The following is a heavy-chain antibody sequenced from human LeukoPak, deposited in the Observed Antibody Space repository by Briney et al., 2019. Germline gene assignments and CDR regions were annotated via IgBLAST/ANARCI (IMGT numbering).Heavy chain of an antibody. CDR1: GYSFTSYW. Sequence: PGESLKISCKGSGYSFTSYWIGWVRQMPGKGLEWMGIIYPSDSDTRYSSSFQGQVTISADKSISTAYLQWSSLKASDTAIYYCARLGIAVAGKDAFDIWGQGTMVTVSS. D-gene: IGHD6-13*01. V-gene: IGHV5-51*01. CDR2: IYPSDSDT. CDR3: ARLGIAVAGKDAFDI. J-gene: IGHJ3*02.